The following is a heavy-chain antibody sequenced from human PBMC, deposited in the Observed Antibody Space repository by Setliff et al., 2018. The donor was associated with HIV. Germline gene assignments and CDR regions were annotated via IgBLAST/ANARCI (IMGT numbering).Heavy chain of an antibody. V-gene: IGHV6-1*01. CDR3: ARGGDWDYNYYMDV. Sequence: SQTLSLTCVISGDSVSSTSGAWTWIRQSPSGGLEWLGRTYYRSEWKNDYAVSLKSRITVNADTSKNQFSLHLKSVTPEDSAVYFCARGGDWDYNYYMDVWDKGTTVTV. CDR1: GDSVSSTSGA. D-gene: IGHD3-16*01. J-gene: IGHJ6*03. CDR2: TYYRSEWKN.